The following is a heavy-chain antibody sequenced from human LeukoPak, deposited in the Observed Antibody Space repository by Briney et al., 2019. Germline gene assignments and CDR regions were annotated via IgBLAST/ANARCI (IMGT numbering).Heavy chain of an antibody. V-gene: IGHV3-64*01. Sequence: PGGSLRLSCAASGFTFSSYAMHWVRQAPGKGLEYVSAISSNGGTTSYANSVKGRFTISRDNSKNTLYLQMNSLRAEDTAVYYCATYYYDSSGYYYVDYFDYWGQGTLVTVSS. CDR3: ATYYYDSSGYYYVDYFDY. J-gene: IGHJ4*02. D-gene: IGHD3-22*01. CDR2: ISSNGGTT. CDR1: GFTFSSYA.